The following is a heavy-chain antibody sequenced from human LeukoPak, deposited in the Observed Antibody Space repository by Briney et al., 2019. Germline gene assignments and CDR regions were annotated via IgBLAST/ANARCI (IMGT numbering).Heavy chain of an antibody. CDR3: ARATAGYDILTGYYPNWFDP. D-gene: IGHD3-9*01. CDR2: IIPIFGTA. CDR1: GGTFSSYA. V-gene: IGHV1-69*13. J-gene: IGHJ5*02. Sequence: GASVKVSCKASGGTFSSYAISWVRQAPGQGLEWMGGIIPIFGTANYAKKFQGRVTITADESTSTAYMELSSLRSEDTAVYYCARATAGYDILTGYYPNWFDPWGQGTLVTVSS.